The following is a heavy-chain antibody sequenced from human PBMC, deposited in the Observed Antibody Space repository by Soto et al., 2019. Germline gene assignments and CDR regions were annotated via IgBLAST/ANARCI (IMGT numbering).Heavy chain of an antibody. V-gene: IGHV1-18*01. Sequence: QVQLVQSGAEVKKPGASVKVSCKASGYTFTSYGISWVRQAPGQGLEWMGWISAYNGNTNYAQKLQGRVTMTTDTXTXXAYMELRSLRSDDTAVYYCAREYCTNGVCPRPFDYWGQGTLVTVSS. CDR2: ISAYNGNT. J-gene: IGHJ4*02. CDR1: GYTFTSYG. D-gene: IGHD2-8*01. CDR3: AREYCTNGVCPRPFDY.